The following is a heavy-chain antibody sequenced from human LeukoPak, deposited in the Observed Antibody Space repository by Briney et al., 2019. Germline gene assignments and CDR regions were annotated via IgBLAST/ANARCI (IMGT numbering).Heavy chain of an antibody. V-gene: IGHV3-66*01. CDR3: ARDKGYYYDSSGLRVY. Sequence: GGSLRLSCAASGFTVSSNYMSWVRQAPGKGLEWVSVIYSGGSTYYADSVKGRFTISRDNSKNTLYLQMNSLRAEDTAVYYCARDKGYYYDSSGLRVYWGQGTLVTVSS. CDR2: IYSGGST. J-gene: IGHJ4*02. CDR1: GFTVSSNY. D-gene: IGHD3-22*01.